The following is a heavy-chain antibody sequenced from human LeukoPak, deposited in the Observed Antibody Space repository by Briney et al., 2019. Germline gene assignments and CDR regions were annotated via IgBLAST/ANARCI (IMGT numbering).Heavy chain of an antibody. V-gene: IGHV1-69*01. Sequence: SVKVSCKASGGTFSSYAISWVRQAPGQGLEWMGGIIPIFGTANYAQKFQGRVTITADESTSTAYMELSSLRSEDTAVYYCARRYNYYYYGMDVRGQGTTVTVSS. J-gene: IGHJ6*02. CDR3: ARRYNYYYYGMDV. D-gene: IGHD5-18*01. CDR2: IIPIFGTA. CDR1: GGTFSSYA.